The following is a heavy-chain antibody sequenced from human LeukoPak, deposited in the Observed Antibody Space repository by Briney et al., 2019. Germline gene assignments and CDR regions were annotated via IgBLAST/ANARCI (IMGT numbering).Heavy chain of an antibody. CDR1: GFTFSSYA. CDR2: ISASGATT. Sequence: QPGRSLRLSCAASGFTFSSYAVHWVRQAPGKGLEWVSYISASGATTYFADSVKGRFTISRDNSKNTLYLQMNSLRAEDTAVYYCAKGRPYGDYVSDFDYWGQGTLVTVSS. J-gene: IGHJ4*02. V-gene: IGHV3-23*01. D-gene: IGHD4-17*01. CDR3: AKGRPYGDYVSDFDY.